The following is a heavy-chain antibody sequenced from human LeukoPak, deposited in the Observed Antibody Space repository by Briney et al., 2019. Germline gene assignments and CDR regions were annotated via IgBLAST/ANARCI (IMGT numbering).Heavy chain of an antibody. D-gene: IGHD6-13*01. V-gene: IGHV4-59*01. CDR3: ARGPFRDSSSWYYFDY. CDR1: GGSISDYY. CDR2: FTYSGST. J-gene: IGHJ4*02. Sequence: SETLSLTCTVSGGSISDYYWNWIRQPPGKELEWIGYFTYSGSTNYNPSLRSRITISVDTSKNQFSLTLTSLTAADTAVYYCARGPFRDSSSWYYFDYWGQGTLVTVSS.